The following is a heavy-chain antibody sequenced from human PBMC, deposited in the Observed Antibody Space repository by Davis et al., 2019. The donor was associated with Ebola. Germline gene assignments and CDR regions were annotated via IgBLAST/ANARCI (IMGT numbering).Heavy chain of an antibody. Sequence: ASVKVSCKASGYTFTSYGISWVRQALGQGLEWMGWISAYNGNTNYAQKLQGRVTMTTDTSTSTAYMELRSLRSDDTAVYYCARDNGGSSPHYYYYYYGMDVWGQGTTVTVSS. CDR3: ARDNGGSSPHYYYYYYGMDV. CDR2: ISAYNGNT. J-gene: IGHJ6*02. V-gene: IGHV1-18*01. D-gene: IGHD6-6*01. CDR1: GYTFTSYG.